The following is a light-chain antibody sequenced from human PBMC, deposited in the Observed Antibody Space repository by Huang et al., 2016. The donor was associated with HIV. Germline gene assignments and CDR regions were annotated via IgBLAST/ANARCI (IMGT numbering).Light chain of an antibody. V-gene: IGKV3-15*01. Sequence: EIVMTQSPATLSVSPGERATLSCRASQSVTSLAWYQQKPGQTPRLLIYGASPSPTGIPSGFSGSGSGTDFTLTISSLQSEDFAVYYCQQYNNWPSITFGQGTRLEIK. CDR2: GAS. CDR3: QQYNNWPSIT. J-gene: IGKJ5*01. CDR1: QSVTS.